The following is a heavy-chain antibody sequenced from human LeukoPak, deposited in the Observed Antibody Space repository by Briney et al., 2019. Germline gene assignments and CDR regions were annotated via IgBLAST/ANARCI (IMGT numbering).Heavy chain of an antibody. CDR2: VLYDGSLK. CDR3: ARDQQNGYSSGWSFDS. J-gene: IGHJ5*01. Sequence: GGSLRLSCAASGFTFSRCDMHWVRQAPGKGLEWVAFVLYDGSLKYYADSVRGRVTISRDNSKNTLYLQMNSLRPEDTAVYYCARDQQNGYSSGWSFDSWGQGTLVTVSS. D-gene: IGHD6-19*01. CDR1: GFTFSRCD. V-gene: IGHV3-30*02.